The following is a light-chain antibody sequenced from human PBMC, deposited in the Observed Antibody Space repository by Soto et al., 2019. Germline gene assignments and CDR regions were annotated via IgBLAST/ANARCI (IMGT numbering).Light chain of an antibody. CDR1: QSISRI. CDR3: HQYNSWPPGT. V-gene: IGKV3-15*01. J-gene: IGKJ2*01. Sequence: EIVLTQSPAILSVSTGERATLSCRASQSISRILAWYQQKPGQAPRLLISDASTRATGIPARFSGSGSGTEFTLTISSLQSEDFALYYCHQYNSWPPGTFGQGTKVDI. CDR2: DAS.